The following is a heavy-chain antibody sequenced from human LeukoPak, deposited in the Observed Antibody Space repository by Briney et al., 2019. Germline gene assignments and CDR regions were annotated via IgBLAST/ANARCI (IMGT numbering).Heavy chain of an antibody. Sequence: GESLKISCQGSGYNFTNYWIGWVRQMPGKGLEWMGIIYPGDSDTRYSPSFQGQVTISADKSIGTAYLQWSSLKASDTAMYYCARPLGDYDRSRYGDWGQGTLVTVSS. V-gene: IGHV5-51*01. CDR2: IYPGDSDT. D-gene: IGHD3-22*01. CDR1: GYNFTNYW. CDR3: ARPLGDYDRSRYGD. J-gene: IGHJ4*02.